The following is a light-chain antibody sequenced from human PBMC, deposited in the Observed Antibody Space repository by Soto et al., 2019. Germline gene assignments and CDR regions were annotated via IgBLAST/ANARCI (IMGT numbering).Light chain of an antibody. CDR2: DVS. Sequence: QSALTQPASVSGSPGQSITISCTGTSSDVGGYNYVSWYQQHPGKAPKLIIYDVSNRPSGVSNRFSGSKSGSTASLTISGLQAEDEADYYCSSYTSSSTRVFGGGTKRTVL. J-gene: IGLJ3*02. CDR3: SSYTSSSTRV. CDR1: SSDVGGYNY. V-gene: IGLV2-14*01.